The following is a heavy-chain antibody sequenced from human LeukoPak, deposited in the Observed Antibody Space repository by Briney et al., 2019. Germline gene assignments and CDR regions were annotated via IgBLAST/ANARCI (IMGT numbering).Heavy chain of an antibody. J-gene: IGHJ4*02. V-gene: IGHV3-21*01. CDR3: ARDTTLYYYGSGSRGGYFDY. Sequence: GGSLRLSCAAFGFTFSSYSMNWVRQAPGKGLEWVSSISSSSSYIYYADSVKGRFTISRDNAKNSLYLQMNSLRAEDTAVYYCARDTTLYYYGSGSRGGYFDYWGQGTLVTVSS. CDR1: GFTFSSYS. CDR2: ISSSSSYI. D-gene: IGHD3-10*01.